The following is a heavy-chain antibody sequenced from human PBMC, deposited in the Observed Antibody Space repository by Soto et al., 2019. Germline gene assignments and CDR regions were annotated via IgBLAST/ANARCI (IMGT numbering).Heavy chain of an antibody. CDR2: ISGRGGTT. J-gene: IGHJ4*02. Sequence: EVQLLESGGGSVQPGGSLRLSCAASGFIFSSYAMGWVRQAPGKGLEWVSAISGRGGTTYYAASVKGRFTISRHNSKHTLYLQLNSLRGQDTAVYYCARGSSAGEFDYWGQGALVTVSS. V-gene: IGHV3-23*01. CDR3: ARGSSAGEFDY. CDR1: GFIFSSYA. D-gene: IGHD6-19*01.